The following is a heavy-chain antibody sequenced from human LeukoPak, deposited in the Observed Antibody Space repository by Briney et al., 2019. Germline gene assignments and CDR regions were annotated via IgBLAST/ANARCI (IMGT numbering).Heavy chain of an antibody. CDR1: GFTFCCYS. V-gene: IGHV3-21*01. CDR3: ALDVTVAGGY. Sequence: MTGGSLRLSWAASGFTFCCYSMNWVRQAPGKGLEWVPSISSSSSYIYYADSVKGRFTISRDNAKNSLYLQMNSLRAEDTAVYYCALDVTVAGGYWGQGTLVTVSS. CDR2: ISSSSSYI. D-gene: IGHD6-19*01. J-gene: IGHJ4*02.